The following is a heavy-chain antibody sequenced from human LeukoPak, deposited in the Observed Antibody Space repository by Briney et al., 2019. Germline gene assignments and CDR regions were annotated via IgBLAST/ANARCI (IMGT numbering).Heavy chain of an antibody. J-gene: IGHJ4*02. Sequence: GGSLRLSCTASGFSLHYYWMTWVRQGPGKGLEWVANIEGDARSQYYGDPVKGRFTISRDNAKNSLYLQMDSLRAKDTATYYCARVIVAVVGQSDHFDSWGPGTVVTVSS. V-gene: IGHV3-7*03. CDR2: IEGDARSQ. CDR3: ARVIVAVVGQSDHFDS. D-gene: IGHD6-19*01. CDR1: GFSLHYYW.